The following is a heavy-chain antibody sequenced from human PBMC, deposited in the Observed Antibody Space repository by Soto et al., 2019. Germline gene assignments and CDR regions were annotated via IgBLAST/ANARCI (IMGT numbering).Heavy chain of an antibody. CDR1: GFTFSSYA. D-gene: IGHD2-15*01. Sequence: GSLRLSCAASGFTFSSYAMHWVRQAPGKGLEWVAVISYDGSNKYYADSVKGRFTISRDSSKNTLYLQMNSLRVEDTSVYYCARAPRRHSVWVVGDYWGQGTLVTFSS. J-gene: IGHJ4*02. CDR3: ARAPRRHSVWVVGDY. V-gene: IGHV3-30-3*01. CDR2: ISYDGSNK.